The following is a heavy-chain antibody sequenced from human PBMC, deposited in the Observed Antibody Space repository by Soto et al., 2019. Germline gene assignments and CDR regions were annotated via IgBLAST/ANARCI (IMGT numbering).Heavy chain of an antibody. D-gene: IGHD3-22*01. V-gene: IGHV3-7*04. CDR3: ARFYYDSSGYLPAPYYYYYGMDV. Sequence: GGSLRLSCAATGFTFSSYWMSWVRQAPGKGLEWVANIKQDGSEKYYVDSVKGRFTISRDNAKNSLYLQMNSLRAEDTAVYYCARFYYDSSGYLPAPYYYYYGMDVWGQGTTVTVSS. CDR1: GFTFSSYW. J-gene: IGHJ6*02. CDR2: IKQDGSEK.